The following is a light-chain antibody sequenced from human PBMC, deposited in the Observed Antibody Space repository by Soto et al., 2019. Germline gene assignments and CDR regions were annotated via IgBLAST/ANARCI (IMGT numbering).Light chain of an antibody. J-gene: IGKJ4*01. CDR2: DAS. Sequence: EIVLTQSPATLSLSPGERAALSCRASQSVSSYLAGYQQKPGQAPRLLIYDASKRATGIPARFSGSGSGTDFTLTIISLEPEDFSVYFCQQRSNRPSTFGGGTKVEI. CDR1: QSVSSY. CDR3: QQRSNRPST. V-gene: IGKV3-11*01.